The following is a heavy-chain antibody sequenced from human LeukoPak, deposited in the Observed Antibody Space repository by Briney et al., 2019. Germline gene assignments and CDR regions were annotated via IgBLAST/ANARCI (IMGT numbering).Heavy chain of an antibody. J-gene: IGHJ4*02. Sequence: PGGSLRLSCAGSGFSFSSYGMHWVRQAPGKGLEWMAFIRSDGSNKYYADSVKGRFTISRDNAKNSLYLQMNSLRAEDTAVYYCARELVSGITTRNSGCDYWGQGTLVTVSS. CDR3: ARELVSGITTRNSGCDY. D-gene: IGHD1-26*01. CDR1: GFSFSSYG. CDR2: IRSDGSNK. V-gene: IGHV3-30*02.